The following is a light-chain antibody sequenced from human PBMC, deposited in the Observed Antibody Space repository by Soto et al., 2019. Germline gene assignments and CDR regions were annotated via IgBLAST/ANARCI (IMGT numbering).Light chain of an antibody. Sequence: KVTISCSGSSSNIGNKFVSWYQQFPGTVPRLLIYDNDKRPSGIPDRFSGSKPGTSATLGITGLQTGDEADYYCGTWDNSLTGVVFGGGTKVTVL. CDR1: SSNIGNKF. CDR3: GTWDNSLTGVV. J-gene: IGLJ3*02. V-gene: IGLV1-51*01. CDR2: DND.